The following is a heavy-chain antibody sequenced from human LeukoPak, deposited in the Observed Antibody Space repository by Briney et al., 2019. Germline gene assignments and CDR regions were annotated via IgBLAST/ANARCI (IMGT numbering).Heavy chain of an antibody. CDR1: GFSFDDYA. J-gene: IGHJ5*02. CDR2: ISGDGDST. Sequence: PGGSLRLSCAASGFSFDDYAMHWVRQAPGKGLEWVSLISGDGDSTYYADSVKGRFTISRDNSKNSLYLQMNSLRAEDTAVYYCARVMIGTVNWFDPWGQGTLVTVSS. D-gene: IGHD3-22*01. V-gene: IGHV3-43*02. CDR3: ARVMIGTVNWFDP.